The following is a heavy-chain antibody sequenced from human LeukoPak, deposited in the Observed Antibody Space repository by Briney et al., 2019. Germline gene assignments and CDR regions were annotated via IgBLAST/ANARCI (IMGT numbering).Heavy chain of an antibody. CDR3: ARDRQRYSCSCFEY. CDR2: INPSSGVT. D-gene: IGHD2-15*01. CDR1: GYTFRYYY. Sequence: ASVKVSCKAFGYTFRYYYIHWVRQAPGQGLECMGWINPSSGVTNFAQKFQGRVTMTRDTSINTVYMELRRLTSDDPAVYYCARDRQRYSCSCFEYWVQGTLVTVSS. V-gene: IGHV1-2*02. J-gene: IGHJ4*02.